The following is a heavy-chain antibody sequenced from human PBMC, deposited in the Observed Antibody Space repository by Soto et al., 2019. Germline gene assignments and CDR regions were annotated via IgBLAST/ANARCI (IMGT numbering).Heavy chain of an antibody. CDR1: GGTFSSYA. CDR2: IIPIFGTA. J-gene: IGHJ3*02. CDR3: ARGEVVVTAFDAFDI. V-gene: IGHV1-69*13. D-gene: IGHD2-21*02. Sequence: SVKVSCKASGGTFSSYAISWVRQAPGQGLEWMGGIIPIFGTANYAQKFQGRVAITADESTSTAYMELSSLRSEDTAVYYCARGEVVVTAFDAFDIWGQGTMVTVSS.